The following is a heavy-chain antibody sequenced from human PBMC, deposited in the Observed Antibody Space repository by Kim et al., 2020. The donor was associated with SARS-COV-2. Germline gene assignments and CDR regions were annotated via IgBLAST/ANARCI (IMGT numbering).Heavy chain of an antibody. V-gene: IGHV3-7*03. CDR2: IAEDGSRQ. CDR1: GFNFNVYW. J-gene: IGHJ3*01. CDR3: ARDLTPYENYNAYDALDF. Sequence: GGSLRLSCAASGFNFNVYWMTWVRQAPGKALEWVANIAEDGSRQNYVDSVKGRFTISRDNAMSSLYLQMKSLRAEDTAVYFCARDLTPYENYNAYDALDFWGQGTMVTVSS. D-gene: IGHD3-10*01.